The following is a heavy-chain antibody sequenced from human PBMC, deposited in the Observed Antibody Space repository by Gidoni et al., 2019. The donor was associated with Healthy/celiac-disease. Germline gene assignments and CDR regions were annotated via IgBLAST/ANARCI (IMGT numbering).Heavy chain of an antibody. CDR1: ALTFSSYS. CDR3: ARAQAVAVPDAFDI. D-gene: IGHD6-19*01. Sequence: EVQLVESGGGLVQPGGSLRLSFAASALTFSSYSMNWARQAPGKGLEWVSYISSSSSTIYYADSVKGRFTISRDNAKNSRYLQMNSLRDEDTAVYYCARAQAVAVPDAFDIWGQGTMVTVSS. CDR2: ISSSSSTI. J-gene: IGHJ3*02. V-gene: IGHV3-48*02.